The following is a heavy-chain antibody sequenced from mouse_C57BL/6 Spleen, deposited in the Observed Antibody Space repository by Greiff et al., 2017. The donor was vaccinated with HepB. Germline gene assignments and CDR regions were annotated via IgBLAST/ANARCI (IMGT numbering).Heavy chain of an antibody. CDR2: IDPSDSYT. CDR3: ARGRLPSDY. CDR1: GYTFTSYW. Sequence: QVQLQQPGAELVKPGASVKLSCKASGYTFTSYWMQWVKQRPGQGLEWIGEIDPSDSYTNYNQKFKGKATLPVDTSSSTAYMQLSSLTSEDSAVYYCARGRLPSDYWGQGTTLTVSS. D-gene: IGHD2-2*01. V-gene: IGHV1-50*01. J-gene: IGHJ2*01.